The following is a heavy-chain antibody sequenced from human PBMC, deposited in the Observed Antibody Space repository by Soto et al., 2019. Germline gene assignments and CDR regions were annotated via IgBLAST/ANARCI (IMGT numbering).Heavy chain of an antibody. D-gene: IGHD3-3*01. CDR2: IYHTGTT. CDR3: VRERTIFGVAPGGGVDV. Sequence: SSGWLHQRPGRGLEWLGSIYHTGTTHYIPSLKNRLTMSLDKSKNQFSLDLTSVTAADTALYYCVRERTIFGVAPGGGVDVWGQGTTVPVSS. J-gene: IGHJ6*02. V-gene: IGHV4-30-2*01. CDR1: S.